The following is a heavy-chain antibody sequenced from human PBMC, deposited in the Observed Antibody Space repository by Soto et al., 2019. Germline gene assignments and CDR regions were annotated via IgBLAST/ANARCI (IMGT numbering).Heavy chain of an antibody. J-gene: IGHJ4*02. CDR1: GFTFSDYY. D-gene: IGHD6-13*01. V-gene: IGHV3-11*01. CDR2: ISRSASTI. Sequence: QVQLVEFGGGLVKPGGSLRLSCAASGFTFSDYYMSWIRQAPGKGLEWISYISRSASTIYYADSVKGRFTISRDNAKNSLYLQMNSLRAEDTAVYYCARKPYSSSWSDYWGQGTLVTVSS. CDR3: ARKPYSSSWSDY.